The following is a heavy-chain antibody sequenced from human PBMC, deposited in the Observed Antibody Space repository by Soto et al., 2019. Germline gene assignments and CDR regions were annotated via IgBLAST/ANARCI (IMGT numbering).Heavy chain of an antibody. V-gene: IGHV4-31*03. D-gene: IGHD6-13*01. CDR2: IYYSGST. CDR1: GGSISSGGYY. Sequence: QVQLQESGPGLVKPSQTLSLTCTVSGGSISSGGYYWSWIRQHPGKGLEWIGYIYYSGSTYYNPYLKSRVTISVDTSKNQFSLKLSSVTAADTAVYYCARDRSEQLVPYCYYYYGMDVWGQGTTVTVSS. CDR3: ARDRSEQLVPYCYYYYGMDV. J-gene: IGHJ6*02.